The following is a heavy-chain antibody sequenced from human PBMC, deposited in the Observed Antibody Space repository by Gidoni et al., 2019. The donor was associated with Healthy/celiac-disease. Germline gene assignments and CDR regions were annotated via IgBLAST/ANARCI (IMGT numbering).Heavy chain of an antibody. CDR3: ARGCTSHCYDYFDY. Sequence: QVQLVQSGAEVKKPGSSVKVSCKASGGTFSSYAISWVRQAPGQGLEWMGRIIPILGIANYAQKFQGRVTITADKSTSTAYMELSSLRSEDTAVYYCARGCTSHCYDYFDYWGQGTLVTVSS. J-gene: IGHJ4*02. CDR1: GGTFSSYA. D-gene: IGHD2-2*01. CDR2: IIPILGIA. V-gene: IGHV1-69*04.